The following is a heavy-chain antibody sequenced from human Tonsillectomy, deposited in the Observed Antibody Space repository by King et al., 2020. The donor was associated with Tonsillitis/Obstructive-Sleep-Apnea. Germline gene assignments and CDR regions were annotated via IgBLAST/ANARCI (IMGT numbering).Heavy chain of an antibody. V-gene: IGHV4-39*01. Sequence: QLQESGPGLVKPSETLSLTCTVSGGSISSTTYYWGWIRQPPGKGLEWIGNIYYTWTTYYNPSLKSRVTMSVDTSKNQFSLKLSSVTASDTAVYYCARHVVAAASMSVESWGQGTLVTVSS. J-gene: IGHJ5*02. CDR2: IYYTWTT. CDR1: GGSISSTTYY. D-gene: IGHD6-13*01. CDR3: ARHVVAAASMSVES.